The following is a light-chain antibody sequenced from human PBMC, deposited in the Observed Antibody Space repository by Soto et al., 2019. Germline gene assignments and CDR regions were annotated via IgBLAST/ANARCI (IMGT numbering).Light chain of an antibody. CDR2: AAS. CDR3: QQLNNYPST. Sequence: IQLTHSPSSLAASVGSRVTITCRASQDIRSYLGWYQQKPGKAPKLLIYAASTLQSGVPSRFRGSGSGTDLTITINSMKPEDFATYFCQQLNNYPSTFGGGTKVDIK. CDR1: QDIRSY. J-gene: IGKJ4*01. V-gene: IGKV1-9*01.